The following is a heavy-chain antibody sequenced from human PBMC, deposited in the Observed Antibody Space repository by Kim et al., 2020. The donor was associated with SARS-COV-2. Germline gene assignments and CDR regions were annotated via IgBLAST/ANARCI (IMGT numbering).Heavy chain of an antibody. CDR1: GFTFSNYG. J-gene: IGHJ4*02. V-gene: IGHV3-30*18. Sequence: GGSLRLSCVASGFTFSNYGMNWVRQAPGKGLEWVAIVSYEGRNTKYAASVEGRFTISRDNSKNTLYLQMNSLRTEDTALYYCVKEAAFTTVVVDYYFDYWGQGTLVTVSS. CDR3: VKEAAFTTVVVDYYFDY. CDR2: VSYEGRNT. D-gene: IGHD2-15*01.